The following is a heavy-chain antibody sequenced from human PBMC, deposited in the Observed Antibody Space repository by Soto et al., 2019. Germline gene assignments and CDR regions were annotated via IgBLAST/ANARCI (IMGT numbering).Heavy chain of an antibody. CDR1: GFTFSDHY. CDR3: ARVSNSGWYYFDS. CDR2: SRNKANTYTT. V-gene: IGHV3-72*01. Sequence: GGSLRLSCAASGFTFSDHYMDWVRQAPGKGLEWVGRSRNKANTYTTEYAASVKGRFTISRDESQNSLYLQMNSLKTEDTAVYYCARVSNSGWYYFDSWGQGTLVTVSS. D-gene: IGHD6-19*01. J-gene: IGHJ4*02.